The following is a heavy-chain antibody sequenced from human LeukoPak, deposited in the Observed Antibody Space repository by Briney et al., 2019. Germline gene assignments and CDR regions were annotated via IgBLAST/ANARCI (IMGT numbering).Heavy chain of an antibody. D-gene: IGHD2-8*01. V-gene: IGHV4-39*01. CDR1: GGSITGSIYY. J-gene: IGHJ4*02. CDR2: IYYSGST. CDR3: ARNVSAGYFDY. Sequence: SETLSLTCSVSGGSITGSIYYWAWIRQPPGKGLEWIGSIYYSGSTSYSPSLKSRVTISVDTSKNQFSLRLSSVTAADTAVYYCARNVSAGYFDYWGQGTLVTVSS.